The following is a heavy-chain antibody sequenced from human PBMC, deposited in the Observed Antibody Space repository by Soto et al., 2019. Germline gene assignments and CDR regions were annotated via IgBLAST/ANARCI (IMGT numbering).Heavy chain of an antibody. CDR3: ARGGRAAAGLNYYHYGTDV. J-gene: IGHJ6*02. D-gene: IGHD6-13*01. CDR1: GYTFTGYY. V-gene: IGHV1-2*04. CDR2: INPNSGGT. Sequence: ASVKVSCKASGYTFTGYYMNWVRQAPGQGLEWMGWINPNSGGTNYAQKFQGWVTMTRDTSISTAYMELSRLRSDDTAVYYCARGGRAAAGLNYYHYGTDVWGQGTTVSVSS.